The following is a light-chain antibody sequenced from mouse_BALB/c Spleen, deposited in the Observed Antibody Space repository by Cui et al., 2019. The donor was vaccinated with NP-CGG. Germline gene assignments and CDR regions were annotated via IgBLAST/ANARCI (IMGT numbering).Light chain of an antibody. CDR3: ALWYSNHWV. CDR2: GTN. CDR1: TGAVTTSNY. J-gene: IGLJ1*01. V-gene: IGLV1*01. Sequence: QAVLPQESALTTSPGEIVTLTCRSSTGAVTTSNYANWVQEKPDHLFTGLIGGTNNRAPGVPARFSGSLIGDKAALTITGAQTEDETIYFCALWYSNHWVFGGGTKLTVL.